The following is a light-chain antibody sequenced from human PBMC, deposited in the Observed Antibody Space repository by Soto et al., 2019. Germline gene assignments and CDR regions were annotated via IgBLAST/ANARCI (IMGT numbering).Light chain of an antibody. J-gene: IGKJ1*01. CDR3: KQYGSSPPA. Sequence: EVVSTQSPATLSVSPGERATLSGGASQSVRNYLAWYQQKTGQAPRLLIYGASSRATGIPDRFSGSGSGTDFTLTISTMEPEELAVYYCKQYGSSPPAFGQGYK. CDR1: QSVRNY. V-gene: IGKV3-20*01. CDR2: GAS.